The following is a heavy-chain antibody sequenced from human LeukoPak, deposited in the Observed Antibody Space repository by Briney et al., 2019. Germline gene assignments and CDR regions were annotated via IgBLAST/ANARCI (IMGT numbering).Heavy chain of an antibody. J-gene: IGHJ1*01. CDR3: AKDVGS. CDR1: GFTFSNYW. CDR2: IKQDGSDK. D-gene: IGHD1-26*01. Sequence: GGSLRLSCEGSGFTFSNYWINWVRQAPGKGLEWVANIKQDGSDKYYVDSVKGRFTISRDNVKKTPYLQLNSLRAEDTAVYYCAKDVGSWGQGTLVTVSS. V-gene: IGHV3-7*05.